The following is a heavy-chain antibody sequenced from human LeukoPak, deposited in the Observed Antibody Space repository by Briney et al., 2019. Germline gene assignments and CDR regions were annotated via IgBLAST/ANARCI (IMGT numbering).Heavy chain of an antibody. J-gene: IGHJ4*02. Sequence: GGSLRLSCAASGFTFSSHAMGWVRQAPGKGLEWVSGIGGLGGSTYYAGSVKGRFTIPRDNSQNTLYLHMNSLRADGTAVYYCARDPGVVAFHYFDYWGQGSLVTVSS. D-gene: IGHD3-3*01. V-gene: IGHV3-23*01. CDR1: GFTFSSHA. CDR2: IGGLGGST. CDR3: ARDPGVVAFHYFDY.